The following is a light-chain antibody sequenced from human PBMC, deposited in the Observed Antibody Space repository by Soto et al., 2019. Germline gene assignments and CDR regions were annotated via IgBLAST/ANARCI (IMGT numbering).Light chain of an antibody. J-gene: IGLJ1*01. Sequence: QSALTQPASVSGSPGQSITVSCTGTSSDVGGYNSVSWYQQHPGKPPKLIIYEVSNRPSGVSDRFSGSKSGNTASLTISGLQAEDEADYYCRSYTSTSSYVFATGTKVTVL. CDR1: SSDVGGYNS. CDR2: EVS. V-gene: IGLV2-14*03. CDR3: RSYTSTSSYV.